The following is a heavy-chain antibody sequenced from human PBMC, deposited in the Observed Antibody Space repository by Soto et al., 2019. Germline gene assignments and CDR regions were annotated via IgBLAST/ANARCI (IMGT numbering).Heavy chain of an antibody. CDR3: ARAAPTAAVDY. D-gene: IGHD1-26*01. CDR1: GDSISRGNY. V-gene: IGHV4-31*03. J-gene: IGHJ4*02. CDR2: ISYSGST. Sequence: QVQLQESGPGLVKTSQTLSLTCTVSGDSISRGNYWSWIHQHPGKGLQWIGYISYSGSTYYNPSLKSRVSISADTSKSQFSLKLTSVTAADTAVYYCARAAPTAAVDYWGQGSLVTVSS.